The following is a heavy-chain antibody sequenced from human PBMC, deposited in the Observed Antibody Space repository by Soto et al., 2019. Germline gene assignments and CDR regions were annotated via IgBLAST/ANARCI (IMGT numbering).Heavy chain of an antibody. CDR2: ISYDGSNK. Sequence: GGSLRLSCAASGFTFSSYGMHGVRQAPGKGLEWVAVISYDGSNKYYADSVKGRFTISRDNSKNTLYLQMNSLRAEDTAVYYCAKVRVAVAGYPFDYWGQGTLVTVSS. D-gene: IGHD6-19*01. V-gene: IGHV3-30*18. J-gene: IGHJ4*02. CDR3: AKVRVAVAGYPFDY. CDR1: GFTFSSYG.